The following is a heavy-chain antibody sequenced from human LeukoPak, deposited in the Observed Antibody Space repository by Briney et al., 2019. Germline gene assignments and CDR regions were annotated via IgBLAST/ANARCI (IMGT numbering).Heavy chain of an antibody. CDR2: LRPDGRDK. Sequence: GGSLRLSCAASGFTFSYYWMTWVRQAPGEGLEWLANLRPDGRDKYYADSVKGRFTISRDNAKNSLYLQMNGLRADDTAIYYCARDAYDDASESWGQGTLVTVSS. D-gene: IGHD3-3*01. CDR3: ARDAYDDASES. V-gene: IGHV3-7*01. J-gene: IGHJ5*02. CDR1: GFTFSYYW.